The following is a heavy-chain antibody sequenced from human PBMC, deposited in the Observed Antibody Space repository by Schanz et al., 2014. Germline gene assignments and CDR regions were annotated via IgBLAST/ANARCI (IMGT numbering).Heavy chain of an antibody. Sequence: QVQLQESGPGLVKPSGTLSLTCAVSGGSISSRDWWSWVRQPPGKGPEWIGEIYHRGNTNYNPSLNSRVTISVDKPKKQFSLKVTSRTAADTAVYYCAGGRHPHGITVAARGFDPWGQGTLXTVSS. D-gene: IGHD6-19*01. CDR3: AGGRHPHGITVAARGFDP. J-gene: IGHJ5*02. CDR2: IYHRGNT. V-gene: IGHV4-4*02. CDR1: GGSISSRDW.